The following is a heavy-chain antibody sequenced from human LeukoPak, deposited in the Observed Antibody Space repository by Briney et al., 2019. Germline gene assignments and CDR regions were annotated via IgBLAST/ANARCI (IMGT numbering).Heavy chain of an antibody. Sequence: SETLSLTCTVSGGSISSGGYYWSWIRQHPGMGLEWIGYIYYSGSTNYNPSLKSRVTISVDTSKSQFSLKLSSVTAADTAVYYCARSPGRLGELSFPYFDYWGQGTLVTVSS. CDR2: IYYSGST. V-gene: IGHV4-61*08. CDR3: ARSPGRLGELSFPYFDY. CDR1: GGSISSGGYY. D-gene: IGHD3-16*02. J-gene: IGHJ4*02.